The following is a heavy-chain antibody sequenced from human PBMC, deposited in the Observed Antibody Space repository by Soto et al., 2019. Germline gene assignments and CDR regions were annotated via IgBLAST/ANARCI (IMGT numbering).Heavy chain of an antibody. CDR1: GGTFSSYS. Sequence: SVKVSCKASGGTFSSYSISWVLQAPGQGLEWMGGIIPIFGTANYAQKFQGRVTITADESTSTAYMELSSLRSEDTAVYYCAKTLVDTAMVYYYYGMDVWGQGTTVTVSS. D-gene: IGHD5-18*01. CDR2: IIPIFGTA. J-gene: IGHJ6*02. CDR3: AKTLVDTAMVYYYYGMDV. V-gene: IGHV1-69*13.